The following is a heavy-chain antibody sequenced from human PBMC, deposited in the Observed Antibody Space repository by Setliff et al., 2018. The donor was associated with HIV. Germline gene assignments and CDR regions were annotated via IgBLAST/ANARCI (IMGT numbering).Heavy chain of an antibody. D-gene: IGHD1-7*01. CDR3: AREETGTMTYSFDY. V-gene: IGHV3-66*01. J-gene: IGHJ4*02. CDR2: ISGGST. CDR1: GFTVSSNE. Sequence: LRLSCAASGFTVSSNEMSWVRQAPGKGLEWVSSISGGSTYYADSRKGRFTISRDNSKNTLHLQMNSLRAEDTAVYYCAREETGTMTYSFDYWGQGTLVTVSS.